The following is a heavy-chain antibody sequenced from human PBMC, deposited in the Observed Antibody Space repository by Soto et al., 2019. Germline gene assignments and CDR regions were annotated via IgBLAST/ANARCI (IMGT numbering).Heavy chain of an antibody. CDR1: GGSFSGYY. J-gene: IGHJ6*02. V-gene: IGHV4-34*01. D-gene: IGHD2-15*01. CDR2: INHSGST. Sequence: SETLSLTCAVYGGSFSGYYWSWIRQPPGKGLEWIGEINHSGSTNYNTSLKSRVTISVDTSKNQFSLKLSSVTAADTAVYYCAKSIPTIVVVVPSNGMDVWGQGTTVTVSS. CDR3: AKSIPTIVVVVPSNGMDV.